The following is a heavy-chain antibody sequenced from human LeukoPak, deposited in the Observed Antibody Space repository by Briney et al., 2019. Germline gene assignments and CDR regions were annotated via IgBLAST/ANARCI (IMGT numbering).Heavy chain of an antibody. CDR2: ISGSGGST. D-gene: IGHD2-2*03. V-gene: IGHV3-23*01. CDR1: GFTFSSYS. CDR3: ARTLGYCSSTSCFGWFDP. Sequence: PGGSLRLSCAASGFTFSSYSMNWVRQAPGKGLEWVSAISGSGGSTYYADSVKGRFTISRDNSKNTLYLQMNSLRAEDTAVYYCARTLGYCSSTSCFGWFDPWGQGTLVTVSS. J-gene: IGHJ5*02.